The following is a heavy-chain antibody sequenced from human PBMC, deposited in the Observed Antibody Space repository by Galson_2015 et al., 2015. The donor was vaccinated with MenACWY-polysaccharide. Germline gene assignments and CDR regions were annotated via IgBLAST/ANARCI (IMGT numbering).Heavy chain of an antibody. D-gene: IGHD6-6*01. Sequence: SLRLSCAASGFTFSSYGMHWVRQAPGKGLEWVAFIRYDGSNKYYADSVKGRFTISRDNSKNTLYLQMNSLRAEDTAVYYCAKNRGAARPMVYWGQGTLVTVSS. CDR1: GFTFSSYG. CDR3: AKNRGAARPMVY. V-gene: IGHV3-30*02. J-gene: IGHJ4*02. CDR2: IRYDGSNK.